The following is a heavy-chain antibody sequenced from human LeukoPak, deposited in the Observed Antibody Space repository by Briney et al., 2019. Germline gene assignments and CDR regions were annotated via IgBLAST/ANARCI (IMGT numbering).Heavy chain of an antibody. J-gene: IGHJ5*02. CDR3: ARVSGQYQGDWFDP. Sequence: PSETLSLTCAVSGGFISTGNWWSWVRQTPGKGLEWIGEIHRSGSTNYNPSLKSRVTISVDTSKNQFSLKLSSVTAADTAVYYCARVSGQYQGDWFDPWGQGTLVTVSS. CDR2: IHRSGST. V-gene: IGHV4-4*02. D-gene: IGHD4-11*01. CDR1: GGFISTGNW.